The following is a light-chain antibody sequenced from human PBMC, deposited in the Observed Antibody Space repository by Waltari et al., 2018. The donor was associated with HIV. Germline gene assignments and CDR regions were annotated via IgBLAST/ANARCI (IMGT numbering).Light chain of an antibody. CDR3: QQYYNTPSIT. Sequence: IVITRSPDYLSVSLGQTAPINCQSSPSVSSSANNKNYLSWYQQRPGQPHKPLISWASAQESVVSDRISGSGSGTDFTLTINSLQPEDVAVYYCQQYYNTPSITFGQGTRLEIK. CDR2: WAS. J-gene: IGKJ5*01. CDR1: PSVSSSANNKNY. V-gene: IGKV4-1*01.